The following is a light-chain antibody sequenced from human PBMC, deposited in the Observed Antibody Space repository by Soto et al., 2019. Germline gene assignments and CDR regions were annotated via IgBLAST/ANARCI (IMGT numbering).Light chain of an antibody. CDR2: GAS. CDR1: QNVNNR. CDR3: QHFNSWPLL. J-gene: IGKJ1*01. V-gene: IGKV3-15*01. Sequence: EIVMTQSPAMLSVSPGERATLSCRASQNVNNRLAWYQQKAGQPPRLLIYGASARATGIPARVSGSGSGTEFTLTISSLQSEDFAVYYCQHFNSWPLLFGQGTKVEIK.